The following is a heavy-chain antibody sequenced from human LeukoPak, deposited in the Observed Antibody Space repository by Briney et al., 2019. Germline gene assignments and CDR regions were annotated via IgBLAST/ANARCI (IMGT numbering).Heavy chain of an antibody. D-gene: IGHD3-22*01. Sequence: EASVKVYCKASGGTFSSYTISWVRQAPGQGLEWMGRIIPILGIANYAQKFQGRVTITADKSTSTAYMELSSLRSEDTAVYYCARGSTYYYDSSGYLKGEYYFDYWGQGTLVTVSS. V-gene: IGHV1-69*02. J-gene: IGHJ4*02. CDR1: GGTFSSYT. CDR2: IIPILGIA. CDR3: ARGSTYYYDSSGYLKGEYYFDY.